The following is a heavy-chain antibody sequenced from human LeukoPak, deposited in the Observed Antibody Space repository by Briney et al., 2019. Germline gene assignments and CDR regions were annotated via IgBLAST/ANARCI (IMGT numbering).Heavy chain of an antibody. CDR1: GYTFTTYS. J-gene: IGHJ6*02. V-gene: IGHV1-69*13. CDR2: IIPIFGTA. D-gene: IGHD6-6*01. Sequence: SVKVSCKASGYTFTTYSMHWVRQAPGQGLEWMGGIIPIFGTANYAQKFQGRVTITADESTSTAYMELSSLRSEDTAVYYCARDRHSSSWGFNYGMDVWGQGTTVTVSS. CDR3: ARDRHSSSWGFNYGMDV.